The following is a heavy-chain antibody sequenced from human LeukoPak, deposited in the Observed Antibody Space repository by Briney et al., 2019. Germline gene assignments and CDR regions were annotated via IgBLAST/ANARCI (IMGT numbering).Heavy chain of an antibody. Sequence: PGGSLRLSCVASGFNFDNYAMHWVRQPLGKGREWVAVISHDERTKYYADSMKGRITISRDNSKNTVFLQMNNLRTEDTAVYFCARPSPPGDGYNPPDYWGQGTLVTVSS. V-gene: IGHV3-30*04. CDR1: GFNFDNYA. CDR3: ARPSPPGDGYNPPDY. J-gene: IGHJ4*02. D-gene: IGHD5-24*01. CDR2: ISHDERTK.